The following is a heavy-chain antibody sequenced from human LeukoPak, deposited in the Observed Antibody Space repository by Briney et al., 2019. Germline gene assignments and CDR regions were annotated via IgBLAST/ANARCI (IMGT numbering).Heavy chain of an antibody. Sequence: SETLSLTCAVSGASISSSNYYWGWVRQSPGKGLEWIGSIYYSGSTYYNPSLKSRVTISVDTSKNQFSLKLSSVTAADTAVYYCAKQSVPDYWGQGTLVTVSS. CDR1: GASISSSNYY. CDR3: AKQSVPDY. CDR2: IYYSGST. V-gene: IGHV4-39*07. J-gene: IGHJ4*02. D-gene: IGHD3-10*02.